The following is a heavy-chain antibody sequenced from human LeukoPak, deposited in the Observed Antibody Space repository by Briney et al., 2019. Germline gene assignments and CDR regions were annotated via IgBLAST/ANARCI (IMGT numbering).Heavy chain of an antibody. D-gene: IGHD4-17*01. Sequence: SETLSLTCAVYGGSFSGYYWSWIRQPPGKGQEWIGEINHSGSTNYNPSLKSRVTISVDTSKNQFSLKLSSVTAADTAVYYCTRGGVTTVPFDYWGQGTLVTVSS. V-gene: IGHV4-34*01. CDR1: GGSFSGYY. CDR3: TRGGVTTVPFDY. J-gene: IGHJ4*02. CDR2: INHSGST.